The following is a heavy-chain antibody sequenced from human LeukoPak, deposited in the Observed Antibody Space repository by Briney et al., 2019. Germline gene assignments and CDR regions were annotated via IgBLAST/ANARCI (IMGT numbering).Heavy chain of an antibody. CDR1: GFTFSGSA. V-gene: IGHV3-73*01. CDR2: IRSKANSYAT. CDR3: AKDNQAYGDSTYYYGMDV. Sequence: PGGSLKLSCAASGFTFSGSAMHWVRQASGKGLEWVGRIRSKANSYATAYAASVKGRFTISRDNSKNTLYLQMNSLRTEDTAVYYCAKDNQAYGDSTYYYGMDVWGQGTTVTVSS. J-gene: IGHJ6*02. D-gene: IGHD4-17*01.